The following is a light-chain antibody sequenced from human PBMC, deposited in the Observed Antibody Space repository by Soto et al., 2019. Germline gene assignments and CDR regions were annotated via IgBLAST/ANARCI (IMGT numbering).Light chain of an antibody. CDR1: ASNLGGNP. V-gene: IGLV1-44*01. Sequence: QSVLTQPPSVSGTPGQKVSISCSGRASNLGGNPVNWYQHLPAAAPKLLIYTNHQRPPGVPDRFSGSKSGTSASLAISGLRSEDEADFYCAAWDDSRDAVVFGGGTKLTVL. CDR3: AAWDDSRDAVV. CDR2: TNH. J-gene: IGLJ2*01.